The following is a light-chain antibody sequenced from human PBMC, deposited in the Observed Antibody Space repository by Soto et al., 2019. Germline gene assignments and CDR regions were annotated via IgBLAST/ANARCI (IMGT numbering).Light chain of an antibody. J-gene: IGKJ5*01. CDR2: GAS. V-gene: IGKV3D-15*01. CDR1: ETISSN. CDR3: QQYKSWTSIT. Sequence: EIVMTQSPATLSVSPGERVTLSCRASETISSNLAWYQQKPGQAPSLLMYGASNRATGIPARFSGSGSGTEFALTISSLQSEDFVVYYCQQYKSWTSITFGQGTRLEI.